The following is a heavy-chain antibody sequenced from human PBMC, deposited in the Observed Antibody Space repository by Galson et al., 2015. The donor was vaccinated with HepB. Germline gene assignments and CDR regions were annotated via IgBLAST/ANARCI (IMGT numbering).Heavy chain of an antibody. D-gene: IGHD2-15*01. V-gene: IGHV4-4*02. CDR2: IYNSGTT. J-gene: IGHJ3*02. Sequence: ETLSLTCAVSGDSISSSNWWSWVRQPPGKGLEWIGEIYNSGTTNYKQSLKSRVTISIDKSKNDFSLKLTSVTAADTAVYYCAREGSVHADAFDIWGQGTMVIVSA. CDR3: AREGSVHADAFDI. CDR1: GDSISSSNW.